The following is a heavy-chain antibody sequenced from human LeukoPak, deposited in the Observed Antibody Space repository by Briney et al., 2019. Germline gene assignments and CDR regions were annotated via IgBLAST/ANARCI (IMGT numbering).Heavy chain of an antibody. D-gene: IGHD6-19*01. CDR1: GFTFSSYS. CDR2: ISSSSSYI. CDR3: ASSSSGSPY. J-gene: IGHJ4*02. V-gene: IGHV3-21*01. Sequence: GGPLRLSCAASGFTFSSYSMNWVRQAPGKGLEWVSSISSSSSYIYYADSVKGRFTISRDNAKNSLYLQMNSLRAEDTAVYYCASSSSGSPYWGQGTLVTVSS.